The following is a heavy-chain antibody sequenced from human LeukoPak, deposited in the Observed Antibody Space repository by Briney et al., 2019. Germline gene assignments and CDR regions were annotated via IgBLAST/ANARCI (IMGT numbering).Heavy chain of an antibody. V-gene: IGHV4-4*09. J-gene: IGHJ1*01. Sequence: SETLSLTCTVSGGSISSYYWSWIRQPPGKGLEWIGYIYTSGSTNYNPSLKSRVTISVDTSKNQFSLKLTSVTAADTAVYYCARIPGAEHFQHWGQGTLVTVSS. CDR1: GGSISSYY. CDR3: ARIPGAEHFQH. CDR2: IYTSGST.